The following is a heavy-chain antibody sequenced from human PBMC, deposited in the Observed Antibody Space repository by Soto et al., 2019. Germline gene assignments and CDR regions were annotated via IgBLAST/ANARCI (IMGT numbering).Heavy chain of an antibody. Sequence: QVQLVQSGAEVRKPGSSVKVSCKASGDTFSFYSINWVRQAPGRGLEGMGRINPILSRSNYAQRFQGRVTMTTDKSTSTAYMERSGLGHEATAIYYCASSYGSGYRAFDYWGQGALVTFSS. CDR2: INPILSRS. J-gene: IGHJ4*01. CDR3: ASSYGSGYRAFDY. V-gene: IGHV1-69*02. D-gene: IGHD3-10*01. CDR1: GDTFSFYS.